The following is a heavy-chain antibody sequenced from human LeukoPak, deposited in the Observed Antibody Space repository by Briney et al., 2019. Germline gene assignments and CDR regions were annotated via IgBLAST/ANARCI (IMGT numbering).Heavy chain of an antibody. Sequence: ASVKVSCKASGYTFTSYGISWVRQAPGQGLEWMGWISPYNGNTNYAQKFQGRVTMTRDTSISTAYMELSRLRSDDTAVYYCARWESTLGAFDTWGQGTMVTVSS. CDR1: GYTFTSYG. D-gene: IGHD1-26*01. V-gene: IGHV1-18*01. J-gene: IGHJ3*02. CDR3: ARWESTLGAFDT. CDR2: ISPYNGNT.